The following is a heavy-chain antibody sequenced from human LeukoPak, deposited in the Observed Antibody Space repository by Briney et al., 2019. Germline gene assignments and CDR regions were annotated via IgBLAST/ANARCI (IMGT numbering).Heavy chain of an antibody. CDR2: ISSSSSYI. CDR3: ARLGIAVAGFDY. D-gene: IGHD6-19*01. V-gene: IGHV3-21*01. CDR1: GFTFSSYS. J-gene: IGHJ4*02. Sequence: GGSLRLSCAASGFTFSSYSMNWVRQAPGKGLEWVSSISSSSSYIYYADSVKGRFTISRDNAKNSLYLQMNSLGAKDTAVYYCARLGIAVAGFDYWGQGTLVTVSS.